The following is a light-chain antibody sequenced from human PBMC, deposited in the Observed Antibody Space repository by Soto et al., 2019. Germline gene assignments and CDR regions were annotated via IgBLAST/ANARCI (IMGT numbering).Light chain of an antibody. V-gene: IGLV2-14*01. CDR2: AFS. CDR1: SSDVGLYDY. Sequence: QSALTQPASVSGSPGQSITISCTGTSSDVGLYDYVSWYQQHPGKAPQLMIYAFSNRPSGVSNRFSASKSGNTASLFISGLQAEDEADYYCSSYTSDSSYVFGSGTKLTVL. J-gene: IGLJ1*01. CDR3: SSYTSDSSYV.